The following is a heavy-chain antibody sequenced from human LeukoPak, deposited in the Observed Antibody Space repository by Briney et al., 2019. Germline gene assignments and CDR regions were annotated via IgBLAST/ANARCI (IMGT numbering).Heavy chain of an antibody. CDR1: GDSVSSAA. CDR3: ARGGVGYCTSSSCYFDY. J-gene: IGHJ4*02. CDR2: TYYRSKWYN. D-gene: IGHD2-2*01. Sequence: SQTLSLTCAISGDSVSSAAWNWIRQSPSRGLEWLGRTYYRSKWYNDYAVSVKSRITINPDTSKNQFSLQLNSVTPEDTAVYYCARGGVGYCTSSSCYFDYWGQGTLVTVSS. V-gene: IGHV6-1*01.